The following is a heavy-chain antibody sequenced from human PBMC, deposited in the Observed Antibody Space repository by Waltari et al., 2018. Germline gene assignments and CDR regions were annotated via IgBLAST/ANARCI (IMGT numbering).Heavy chain of an antibody. V-gene: IGHV4-39*01. CDR3: ARHTPYSSGLGPVDY. D-gene: IGHD6-19*01. J-gene: IGHJ4*02. CDR1: GGSISSSSYY. CDR2: IYYSGST. Sequence: QLQLQESGPGLVKPSETLSLTCTVSGGSISSSSYYWGWIRQPPGKGLEWIGSIYYSGSTYYNPSLKSRVTISVDTSKNQFSLKLSSVTAADTAVYYCARHTPYSSGLGPVDYWGQGTLVTVSS.